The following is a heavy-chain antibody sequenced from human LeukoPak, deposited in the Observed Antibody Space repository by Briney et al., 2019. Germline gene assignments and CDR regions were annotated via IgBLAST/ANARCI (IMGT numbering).Heavy chain of an antibody. CDR1: GGSISSYY. J-gene: IGHJ5*02. D-gene: IGHD2-15*01. Sequence: PSETLSLTCTVSGGSISSYYWSWIRQPPGKGLEWIGYIHYSGSTNYNPSLKSRVTISVDTSKNQFSLKLSSVTAADTAVYYCARGAYCSGGSCYWFDPWGQGTLVTVSS. CDR2: IHYSGST. V-gene: IGHV4-59*01. CDR3: ARGAYCSGGSCYWFDP.